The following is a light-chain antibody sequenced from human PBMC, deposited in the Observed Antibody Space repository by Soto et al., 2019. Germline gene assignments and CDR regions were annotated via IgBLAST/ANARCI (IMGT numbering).Light chain of an antibody. V-gene: IGKV1-5*01. J-gene: IGKJ4*01. CDR3: QQLSTYPST. CDR2: DAS. CDR1: QSISSW. Sequence: DIQITQSLSTLSASVGDRVTITCRASQSISSWLAWYQQKPGTAPKFLIYDASTLESGVPSRFSGSGSGTDFTLTISSLQAEDFATYYCQQLSTYPSTFGGGTKVDIK.